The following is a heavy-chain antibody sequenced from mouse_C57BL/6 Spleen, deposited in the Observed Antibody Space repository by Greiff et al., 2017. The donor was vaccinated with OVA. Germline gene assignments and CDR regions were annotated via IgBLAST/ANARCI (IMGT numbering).Heavy chain of an antibody. CDR3: ARENYYGSSYYAMDY. CDR1: GFTFSSYS. D-gene: IGHD1-1*01. V-gene: IGHV5-4*01. CDR2: ISDGGSYT. J-gene: IGHJ4*01. Sequence: EVQLVESGGGLVKPGGSLKLSCAASGFTFSSYSLSWVRHTPEQCLEWVATISDGGSYTYYPDNVKGRFTISRDNAKNNLYLQMSHLKSENTAMYYSARENYYGSSYYAMDYWGQGTSVTVSS.